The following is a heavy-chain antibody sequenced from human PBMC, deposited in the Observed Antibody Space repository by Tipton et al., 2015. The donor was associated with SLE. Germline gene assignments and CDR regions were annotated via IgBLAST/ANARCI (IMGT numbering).Heavy chain of an antibody. CDR2: IYYSGST. CDR3: ARDKGIAVGRFDP. J-gene: IGHJ5*02. Sequence: LRLSCTVSGGSISSGDYYWSWIRQPPGKGLEWIGYIYYSGSTYYNPSLKSRVTISVDTSKNQFSLKLSSVTAADTAVYYCARDKGIAVGRFDPWGQGTLVTVSS. CDR1: GGSISSGDYY. V-gene: IGHV4-30-4*01. D-gene: IGHD6-19*01.